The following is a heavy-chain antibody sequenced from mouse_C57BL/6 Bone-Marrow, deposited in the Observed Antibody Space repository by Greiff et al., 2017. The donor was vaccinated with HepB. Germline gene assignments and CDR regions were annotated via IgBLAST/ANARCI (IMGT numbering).Heavy chain of an antibody. V-gene: IGHV1-52*01. CDR3: ARPGDYAAAMDY. D-gene: IGHD2-4*01. CDR2: IDPSDSET. CDR1: GYTFTSYW. J-gene: IGHJ4*01. Sequence: QVQLQQPGAELVRPGSSVKLSCKASGYTFTSYWMHWVKQRPIQGLEWIGNIDPSDSETHYNQKFKDKATLTVDKSSSTASRQLSSLTSEDSAVYYGARPGDYAAAMDYWGQGTSVTVSS.